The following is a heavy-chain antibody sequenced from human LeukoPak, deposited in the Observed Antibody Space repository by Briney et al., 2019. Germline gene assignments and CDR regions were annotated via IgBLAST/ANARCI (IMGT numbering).Heavy chain of an antibody. J-gene: IGHJ4*02. CDR3: AKGDYSGSYYFDY. D-gene: IGHD1-26*01. V-gene: IGHV3-23*01. CDR2: IGSGGST. CDR1: GFIFSSYG. Sequence: GGSLRLSCAVSGFIFSSYGMSWVRQAPGQGLEWVSVIGSGGSTYYADSVKGRFTISRDNSKNTLDLQMNSLRAEDTAVYYCAKGDYSGSYYFDYWGQGTLVTVSS.